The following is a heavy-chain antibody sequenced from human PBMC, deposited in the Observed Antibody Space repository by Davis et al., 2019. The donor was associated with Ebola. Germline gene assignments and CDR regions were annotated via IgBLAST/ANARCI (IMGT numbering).Heavy chain of an antibody. V-gene: IGHV3-9*01. CDR3: ASHGVFDY. Sequence: PGGSLRLSCATSGFTFDTYVMHWVRQAPGKGLEWVSGIDWDSGSIGYADSVKGRFTISRDNSKNTLYLQMNSLRAEDTAVYYCASHGVFDYWGQGTLVTVSS. CDR2: IDWDSGSI. J-gene: IGHJ4*02. D-gene: IGHD4-17*01. CDR1: GFTFDTYV.